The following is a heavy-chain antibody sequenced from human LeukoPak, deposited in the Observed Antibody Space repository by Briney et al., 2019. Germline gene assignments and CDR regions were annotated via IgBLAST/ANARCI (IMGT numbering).Heavy chain of an antibody. J-gene: IGHJ4*02. CDR2: VYHSGST. CDR3: ARGGYCHITSCYFY. D-gene: IGHD2-2*03. Sequence: SETLSLTCDVSGYSISSSNWWGWVRQTPGRGLEWIGEVYHSGSTNYNPSLKSRVTVSMDKSKNQFSLRLNSVTAADTAVYYCARGGYCHITSCYFYWGQGIRVTVSP. CDR1: GYSISSSNW. V-gene: IGHV4-4*02.